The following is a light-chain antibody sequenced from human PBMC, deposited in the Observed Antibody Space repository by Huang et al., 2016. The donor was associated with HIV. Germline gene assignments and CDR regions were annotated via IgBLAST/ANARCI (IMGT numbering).Light chain of an antibody. V-gene: IGKV3-15*01. CDR3: HQYNDWPPWT. CDR2: GAS. J-gene: IGKJ1*01. CDR1: QNIDTN. Sequence: EIVMTQSPATLSVSPGERAILLCRASQNIDTNVAWYQQQPGQAPRRLIFGASTRATGISARFTGGGSETEFTLTINSVQSEDVAMYYCHQYNDWPPWTFGQGTRVEI.